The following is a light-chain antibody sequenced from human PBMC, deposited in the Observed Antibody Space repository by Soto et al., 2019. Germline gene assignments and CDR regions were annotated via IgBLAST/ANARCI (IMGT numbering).Light chain of an antibody. CDR2: DAS. Sequence: EIVLTQSPGTLSVSPGERVTLSCRSSQSLTRNLAWYQHKPGQAPRLLIYDASNGATGIPARFSGRGSGTDFTLTISSLEPEDFAVYYCQQYGSSRTFGQGTKVDI. CDR3: QQYGSSRT. V-gene: IGKV3-20*01. J-gene: IGKJ1*01. CDR1: QSLTRN.